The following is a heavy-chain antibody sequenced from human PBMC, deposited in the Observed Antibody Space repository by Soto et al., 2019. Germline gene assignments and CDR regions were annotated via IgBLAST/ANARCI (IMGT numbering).Heavy chain of an antibody. CDR3: VRDLTQTGYSSLAFDI. J-gene: IGHJ3*02. CDR2: IIPIFGTA. V-gene: IGHV1-69*01. Sequence: QVQLVQSGAEVKKPGSSVKVSCKASGGTFSSYAISWVRQAPGQGLEWMGGIIPIFGTANYAQKFQGRVTTTADESTSTAYMELSSLRSEDTAVYYCVRDLTQTGYSSLAFDIWGQGTMVTVSS. CDR1: GGTFSSYA. D-gene: IGHD6-13*01.